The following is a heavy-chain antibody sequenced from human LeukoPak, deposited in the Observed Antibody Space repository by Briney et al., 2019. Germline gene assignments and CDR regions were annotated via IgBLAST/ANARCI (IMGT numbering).Heavy chain of an antibody. CDR2: IYYSGST. CDR3: ARTSGPRADGSVTYYKGPFDN. Sequence: PSETLSLTCTVSGGSFSSYNYYWGWIRQPPWKGLEWIGSIYYSGSTHFNPSLKSRVIVSADTSKNQFSLKLSSVTAADTAVYYCARTSGPRADGSVTYYKGPFDNCGQGALVTVSS. V-gene: IGHV4-39*01. D-gene: IGHD3-10*01. J-gene: IGHJ4*02. CDR1: GGSFSSYNYY.